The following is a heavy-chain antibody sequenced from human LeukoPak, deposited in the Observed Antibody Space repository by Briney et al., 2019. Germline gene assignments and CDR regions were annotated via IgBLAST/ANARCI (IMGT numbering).Heavy chain of an antibody. CDR1: GFTFTSYA. Sequence: PGGSLRLSCAASGFTFTSYAMNWVRQAPGKGLEWVSAISGSGVSTYYADSVKGRFTISRDNSKNMLYLQMNSLRAEDTAVYYCAKDGPLVGPYYFDYWGQGTQVIVSS. CDR3: AKDGPLVGPYYFDY. V-gene: IGHV3-23*01. D-gene: IGHD1-26*01. J-gene: IGHJ4*02. CDR2: ISGSGVST.